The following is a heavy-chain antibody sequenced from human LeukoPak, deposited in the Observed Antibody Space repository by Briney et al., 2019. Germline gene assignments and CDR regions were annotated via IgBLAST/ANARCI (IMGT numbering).Heavy chain of an antibody. CDR2: IYYSGST. CDR1: GYSISSGFY. V-gene: IGHV4-38-2*02. CDR3: ARDRLQLQS. J-gene: IGHJ5*02. Sequence: PSETLSLTCSVSGYSISSGFYWDWIRQPPGKGLEWIGSIYYSGSTYYNPSLKSRVTISVDTSKNQFSLKLSSVTAADTAVYYCARDRLQLQSWGQGTLVTVSS. D-gene: IGHD1-1*01.